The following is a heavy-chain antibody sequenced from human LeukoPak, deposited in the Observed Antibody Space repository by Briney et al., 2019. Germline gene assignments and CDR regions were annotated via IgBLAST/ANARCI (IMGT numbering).Heavy chain of an antibody. Sequence: PGGSLRLSCAASGLTFSIYSMNWVRQAPGKGLEWVSYISSRSRTIYYADSVKGRFTVSRDNARDSLYLQMNSLRAEDTAVYYCARDGPVIRKEYYFDFWGQGTLVTVSS. CDR1: GLTFSIYS. CDR2: ISSRSRTI. V-gene: IGHV3-48*04. J-gene: IGHJ4*02. D-gene: IGHD2-21*01. CDR3: ARDGPVIRKEYYFDF.